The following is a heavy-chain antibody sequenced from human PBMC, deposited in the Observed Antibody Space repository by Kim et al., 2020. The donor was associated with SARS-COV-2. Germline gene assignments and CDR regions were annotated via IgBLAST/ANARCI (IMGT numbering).Heavy chain of an antibody. D-gene: IGHD3-10*01. CDR3: ASDYGSGSYPNDH. CDR2: ISYDGSNK. CDR1: GFTFISYA. J-gene: IGHJ4*02. V-gene: IGHV3-30*04. Sequence: GGSLRLSCAASGFTFISYAMHWVRQAPGKGLEWVAVISYDGSNKYYADSVKGRFTISRDNSKNTLFLQMNSLRAEDTAVYYCASDYGSGSYPNDHWGQGPLVSVSS.